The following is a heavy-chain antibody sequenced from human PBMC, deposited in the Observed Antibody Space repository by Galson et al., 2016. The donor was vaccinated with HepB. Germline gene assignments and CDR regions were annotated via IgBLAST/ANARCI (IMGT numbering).Heavy chain of an antibody. CDR1: GFTFSRHA. CDR2: VTSNWGST. V-gene: IGHV3-64D*06. CDR3: VKGAVTHVYYHDYMDV. J-gene: IGHJ6*03. D-gene: IGHD4-17*01. Sequence: SLRLSCAASGFTFSRHAMHWVRQAPGNGLEYVSAVTSNWGSTYYADSVKGRFIISRDNSKNTVDLQMSSLTPEDTGVYYCVKGAVTHVYYHDYMDVWGNGTTVTVSS.